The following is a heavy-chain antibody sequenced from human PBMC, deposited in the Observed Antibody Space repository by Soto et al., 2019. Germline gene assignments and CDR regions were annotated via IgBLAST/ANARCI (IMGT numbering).Heavy chain of an antibody. D-gene: IGHD4-17*01. CDR2: IYSDGSAT. CDR3: ARGNYGGFDY. CDR1: GFTFSYYW. Sequence: PGGSLRLSCAASGFTFSYYWMHWVGQTPEKGLVWVARIYSDGSATTYADSVKGRFTISRDNSKNTLYLQMNSLRADDTAVYYWARGNYGGFDYWGQGTLVT. V-gene: IGHV3-74*03. J-gene: IGHJ4*02.